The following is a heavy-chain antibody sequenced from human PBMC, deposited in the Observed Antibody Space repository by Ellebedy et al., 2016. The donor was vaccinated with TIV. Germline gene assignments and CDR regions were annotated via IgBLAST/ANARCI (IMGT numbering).Heavy chain of an antibody. D-gene: IGHD3-10*01. V-gene: IGHV1-2*06. CDR1: GYTFTGYD. CDR3: ARDLWFGKPRVYYGMNV. Sequence: AASVKVSCKASGYTFTGYDMHWVRQAPGQGLEWMGRINPNSGDTNYAQKFQGRVTMTRDTSISTAYMELSRLTSDDTAVYYCARDLWFGKPRVYYGMNVWGQGTTVTVSS. J-gene: IGHJ6*02. CDR2: INPNSGDT.